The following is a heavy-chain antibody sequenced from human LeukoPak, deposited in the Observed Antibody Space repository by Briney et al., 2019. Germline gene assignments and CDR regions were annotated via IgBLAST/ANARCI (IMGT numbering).Heavy chain of an antibody. CDR3: AKDPGIAAAGYYYYYYMDV. J-gene: IGHJ6*03. V-gene: IGHV3-30*02. Sequence: GGSLRLSCAASGFTFSSYGMHWVRQAPGKGLEWVAFIRSDGSNKYYADSVKGRFTISRDNSKNTLYLQMNSLRAEDTAVYYCAKDPGIAAAGYYYYYYMDVWGKGTTVTISS. D-gene: IGHD6-13*01. CDR2: IRSDGSNK. CDR1: GFTFSSYG.